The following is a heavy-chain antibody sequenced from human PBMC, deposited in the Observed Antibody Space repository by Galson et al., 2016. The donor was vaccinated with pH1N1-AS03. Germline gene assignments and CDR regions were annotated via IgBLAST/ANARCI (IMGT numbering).Heavy chain of an antibody. D-gene: IGHD2-15*01. J-gene: IGHJ5*02. CDR1: GYTFTTYD. V-gene: IGHV1-8*03. CDR2: MNPDSGNT. Sequence: SGYTFTTYDIDWVRQAPGQGLEWMGWMNPDSGNTGYAPSFQGRVTITRDTSISTAYMELSSLRSEDTAVYYCARGVVDCSGPACSGTLRFDPWGQGTLVTVSS. CDR3: ARGVVDCSGPACSGTLRFDP.